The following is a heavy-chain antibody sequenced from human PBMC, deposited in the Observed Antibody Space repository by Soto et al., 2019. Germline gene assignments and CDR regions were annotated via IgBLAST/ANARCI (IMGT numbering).Heavy chain of an antibody. V-gene: IGHV4-4*02. Sequence: QLQLRESGPGLVQSSGTLSLTCDVSGDSLTNNHWWSWVRQAPGKGLERIGEISHTRRPNYNPSLKSRVAISIDKSKNQFSLKLSSVTAADTAVYYCVRDSRTGCSSINCYMHWGQGTLVTVSS. D-gene: IGHD2-15*01. CDR1: GDSLTNNHW. CDR2: ISHTRRP. CDR3: VRDSRTGCSSINCYMH. J-gene: IGHJ4*02.